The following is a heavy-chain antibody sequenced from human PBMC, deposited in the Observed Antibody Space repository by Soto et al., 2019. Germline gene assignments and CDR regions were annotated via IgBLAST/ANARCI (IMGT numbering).Heavy chain of an antibody. CDR3: ARCAYYDSSGYHAGFDY. D-gene: IGHD3-22*01. CDR1: GGSISSGDYY. Sequence: QVQLQESGPGLVKPSQTLSLTCTVSGGSISSGDYYWSWIRQPPRKGLEWIGYIYYSGSTYYNPSLKSRVTISVDTSKNQFSLKLSSVTAADTAVYYCARCAYYDSSGYHAGFDYWGQGTLVTVSS. CDR2: IYYSGST. J-gene: IGHJ4*02. V-gene: IGHV4-30-4*01.